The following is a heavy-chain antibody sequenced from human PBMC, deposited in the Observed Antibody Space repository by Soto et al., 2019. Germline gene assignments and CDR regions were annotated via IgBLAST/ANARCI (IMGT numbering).Heavy chain of an antibody. D-gene: IGHD2-8*02. CDR2: INHSGST. V-gene: IGHV4-34*01. CDR3: ARDKITGLFDY. Sequence: SETLSLTCAVQGGSFSGYIWTWIRQPPGTGLEWIGEINHSGSTNYNPSLKSRVTISVDTSKNQFSLKLTSVTAADTAVYYCARDKITGLFDYWGQGTLVTVSS. CDR1: GGSFSGYI. J-gene: IGHJ4*02.